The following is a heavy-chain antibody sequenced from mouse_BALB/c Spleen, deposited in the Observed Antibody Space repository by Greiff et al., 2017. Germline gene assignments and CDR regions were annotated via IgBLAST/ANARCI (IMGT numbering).Heavy chain of an antibody. CDR3: ARARATTATGGDY. D-gene: IGHD1-2*01. J-gene: IGHJ4*01. CDR2: INPGSGGT. Sequence: VQLQESGAELVRPGTSVKVSCKASGYAFTNYLIEWVKQRPGQGLEWIGVINPGSGGTNYNEKFKGKATLTADKSSSTAYMQLSSLTSDDSAVYFCARARATTATGGDYWGQGTSVTVSS. V-gene: IGHV1-54*01. CDR1: GYAFTNYL.